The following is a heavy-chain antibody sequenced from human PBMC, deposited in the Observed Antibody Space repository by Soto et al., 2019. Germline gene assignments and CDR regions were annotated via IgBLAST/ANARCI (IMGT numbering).Heavy chain of an antibody. J-gene: IGHJ3*02. CDR1: GYTFTSYY. Sequence: ASVKVSCKACGYTFTSYYMHWVRQARGQGLEWMGIINPSGGSTSYAQKFQGRVTMTRDTSTSTVYMELSSLRSGDTAVYYCATCDYYDSSGYYCRRSGDNDAFDIWGQGTMVTVSS. D-gene: IGHD3-22*01. V-gene: IGHV1-46*01. CDR3: ATCDYYDSSGYYCRRSGDNDAFDI. CDR2: INPSGGST.